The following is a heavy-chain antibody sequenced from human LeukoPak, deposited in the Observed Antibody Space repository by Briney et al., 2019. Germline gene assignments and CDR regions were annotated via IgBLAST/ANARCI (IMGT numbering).Heavy chain of an antibody. CDR3: AKVAERGGYYDY. CDR1: GFTFSRCS. Sequence: GGSLRLSCAASGFTFSRCSMSWVRQAPGKGLEWVSAISGIGGSKYYADSVKGRFTISRDNSKNTLYLQMNSLRAEDTAVYYCAKVAERGGYYDYWGQGTLVTVSS. J-gene: IGHJ4*02. V-gene: IGHV3-23*01. D-gene: IGHD2-15*01. CDR2: ISGIGGSK.